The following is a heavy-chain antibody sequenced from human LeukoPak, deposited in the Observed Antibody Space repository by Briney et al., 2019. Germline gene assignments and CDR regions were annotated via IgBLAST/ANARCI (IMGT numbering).Heavy chain of an antibody. J-gene: IGHJ3*02. D-gene: IGHD1-26*01. CDR1: GFTFSDYY. CDR2: ISSSGSTI. V-gene: IGHV3-11*04. CDR3: TPEVWELQGASDI. Sequence: PGGSLRLSCAASGFTFSDYYMSWIRQAPGKGLEWVSYISSSGSTIYYADSVKGRFTISRDNAKNSLYLQMNSLRAADTAMYYCTPEVWELQGASDIWGQGTMVTVSS.